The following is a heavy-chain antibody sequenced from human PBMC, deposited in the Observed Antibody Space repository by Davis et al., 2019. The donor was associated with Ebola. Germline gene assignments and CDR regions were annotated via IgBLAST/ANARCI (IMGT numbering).Heavy chain of an antibody. CDR3: TTELTVTTI. J-gene: IGHJ6*02. CDR2: ISTSSTYI. V-gene: IGHV3-21*01. CDR1: GFTFGSYS. D-gene: IGHD4-11*01. Sequence: GGSLRLSCAASGFTFGSYSMSWVRQAPGKGLEWVSCISTSSTYIYYADSVKGRFTISRDYANNTLYLQMNSLRAEDTAVYYCTTELTVTTIWGQGTTVTVSS.